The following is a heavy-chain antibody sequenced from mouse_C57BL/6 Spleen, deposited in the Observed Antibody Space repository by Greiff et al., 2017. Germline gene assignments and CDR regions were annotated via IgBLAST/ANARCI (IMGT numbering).Heavy chain of an antibody. CDR3: ARAEKLFDYDGGYYFDY. CDR1: GYTFTSYW. Sequence: QVQLQQPGAELVRPGTSVKLSCKASGYTFTSYWMHWVKQRPGQGLEWIGVIDPSDSYTNYNQKFKGKATLTVDTSSSTAYMQLSSLTSEDSAVYYCARAEKLFDYDGGYYFDYWGKGTTLTVSS. V-gene: IGHV1-59*01. J-gene: IGHJ2*01. D-gene: IGHD2-4*01. CDR2: IDPSDSYT.